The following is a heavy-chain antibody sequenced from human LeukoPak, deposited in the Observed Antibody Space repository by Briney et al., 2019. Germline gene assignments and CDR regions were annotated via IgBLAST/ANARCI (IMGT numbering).Heavy chain of an antibody. J-gene: IGHJ3*02. CDR1: GGSISSGGYS. V-gene: IGHV4-30-2*01. CDR3: ARGPAARRFAFDI. Sequence: SETLSLTCVVSGGSISSGGYSWSWIRQPPGKGLEWIGYIYHSGSTYYNPSLKSRVTISVDRSKNQFSLKLSSVTAADTAVYYCARGPAARRFAFDIWGQGTMVTVSS. D-gene: IGHD6-6*01. CDR2: IYHSGST.